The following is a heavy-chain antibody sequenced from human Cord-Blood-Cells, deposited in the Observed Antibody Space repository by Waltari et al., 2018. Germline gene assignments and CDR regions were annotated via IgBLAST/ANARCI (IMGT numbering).Heavy chain of an antibody. CDR2: IIPIFGTA. V-gene: IGHV1-69*06. J-gene: IGHJ3*02. CDR1: GGTFSSYA. CDR3: ARGGSDILTGPDAFDI. Sequence: QVQLVQSGAEVKKPGSSVKVSCKASGGTFSSYAISWVRQAPGQGLEWMGGIIPIFGTANHAQKFQGRVTITAYKSTGTAYMELSSLRSEDTAVYYCARGGSDILTGPDAFDIWGQGTMVTVSS. D-gene: IGHD3-9*01.